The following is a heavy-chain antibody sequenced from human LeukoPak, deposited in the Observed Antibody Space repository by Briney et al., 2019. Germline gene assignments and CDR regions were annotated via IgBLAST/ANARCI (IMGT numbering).Heavy chain of an antibody. D-gene: IGHD3-10*01. CDR2: IYYSGST. Sequence: SYTLSLTCTVSGGSISSSSYYGGGIRQPPGERLEWFGSIYYSGSTYYNPSLKSRVTISVDTSKNQFSLKLSSVTAADTAVYYCALTGRRYYYGSGSAYFDYWGQGTLVTVSS. CDR1: GGSISSSSYY. CDR3: ALTGRRYYYGSGSAYFDY. J-gene: IGHJ4*02. V-gene: IGHV4-39*01.